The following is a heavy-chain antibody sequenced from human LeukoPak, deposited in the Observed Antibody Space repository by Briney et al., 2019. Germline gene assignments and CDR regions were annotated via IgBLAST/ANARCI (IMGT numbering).Heavy chain of an antibody. V-gene: IGHV1-69*06. J-gene: IGHJ4*02. Sequence: ASVKVSCKASGGTFSSYAISWVRQAPGQGLEWMGGIIPIFGTANYAQKFQGRVTMTEDTSTDTAYMELSSLRSEDTAVYYCATVGDSSGWYSFDYWGQGTLVTVSS. CDR3: ATVGDSSGWYSFDY. CDR1: GGTFSSYA. D-gene: IGHD6-19*01. CDR2: IIPIFGTA.